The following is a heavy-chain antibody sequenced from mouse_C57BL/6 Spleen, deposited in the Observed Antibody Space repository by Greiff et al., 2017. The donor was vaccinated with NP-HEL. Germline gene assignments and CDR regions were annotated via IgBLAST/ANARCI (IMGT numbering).Heavy chain of an antibody. CDR2: IHPNSGNT. J-gene: IGHJ3*01. CDR3: AREDGNSRFAY. CDR1: GYTFTSYW. V-gene: IGHV1-64*01. Sequence: QVQLQQPGAELVKPGASVKLSCKASGYTFTSYWMHWVKQRPGQGLEWIGMIHPNSGNTNYNEKFKSKATLTVDKSSSTAYMQLSSLTSEDSAVYYGAREDGNSRFAYWGQGTLVTVSA. D-gene: IGHD2-1*01.